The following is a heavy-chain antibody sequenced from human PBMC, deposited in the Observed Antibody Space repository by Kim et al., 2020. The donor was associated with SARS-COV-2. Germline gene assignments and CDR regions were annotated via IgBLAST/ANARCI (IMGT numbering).Heavy chain of an antibody. J-gene: IGHJ4*02. V-gene: IGHV4-39*01. D-gene: IGHD2-15*01. CDR2: ICHGGST. CDR1: VGSSSPGTYC. CDR3: ARHSANSGSCYCLRDY. Sequence: SETLSLTCTVSVGSSSPGTYCWVWIRQSPGKGLDWIGSICHGGSTYYNPSLKSRVPISMDTSKNQFSLKLNSVTAADTAVYYCARHSANSGSCYCLRDYWGQGTLVPLSS.